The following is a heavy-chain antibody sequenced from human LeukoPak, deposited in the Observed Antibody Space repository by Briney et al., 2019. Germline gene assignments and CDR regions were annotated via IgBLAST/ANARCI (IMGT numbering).Heavy chain of an antibody. D-gene: IGHD5-18*01. CDR2: INHSGST. V-gene: IGHV4-34*01. CDR1: GGSFSGYY. CDR3: ARVDLDTADFDY. J-gene: IGHJ4*02. Sequence: SETLSLTCAVYGGSFSGYYWSWIRQPPGKGLEWIGEINHSGSTNYNPSLKSRVTISVDTSKNQFSLKLSSVTAADTAVYYCARVDLDTADFDYWGQGTLVTVSS.